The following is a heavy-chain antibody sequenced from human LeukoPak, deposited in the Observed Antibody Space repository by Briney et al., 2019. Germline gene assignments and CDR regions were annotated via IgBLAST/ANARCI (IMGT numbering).Heavy chain of an antibody. J-gene: IGHJ4*02. CDR3: AKDNCYDSSGYFDY. CDR2: ISYDGSNK. V-gene: IGHV3-30*18. Sequence: GRSLRLSCAASGFTFSSYGMHWVRQAPGKGLEWVAVISYDGSNKYYADSVKGRFTISRDNSKNTLYLQMNSLRAEDTAVYYCAKDNCYDSSGYFDYWGQGTLVTVSS. CDR1: GFTFSSYG. D-gene: IGHD3-22*01.